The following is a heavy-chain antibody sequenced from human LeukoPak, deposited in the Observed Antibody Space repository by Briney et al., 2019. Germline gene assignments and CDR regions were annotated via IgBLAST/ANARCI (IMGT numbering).Heavy chain of an antibody. D-gene: IGHD3-10*01. J-gene: IGHJ5*02. Sequence: SETLSLTCTVSGGSISSYYWSWIRQPPGKGLEWIGYIYYSGSTYYNPSLKSRVTISVDTSKNQFSLKLSSVTAADTAVYYCARGARGVWFDPWGQGTLGTVSS. CDR3: ARGARGVWFDP. V-gene: IGHV4-59*12. CDR2: IYYSGST. CDR1: GGSISSYY.